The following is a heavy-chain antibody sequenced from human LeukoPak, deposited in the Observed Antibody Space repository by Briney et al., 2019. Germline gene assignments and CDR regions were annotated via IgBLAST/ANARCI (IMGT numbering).Heavy chain of an antibody. Sequence: GGSLRLSCAASGFTFSSYWMSWVRQAPGKGLEWVANIKQDGSEKYYVDSVKGRFTISRDNAKNSLYLQMNSLRVEDTAVYYCAKDPMWFGEGDYKYYMDVWGKGTTVTVSS. CDR3: AKDPMWFGEGDYKYYMDV. V-gene: IGHV3-7*03. CDR1: GFTFSSYW. CDR2: IKQDGSEK. J-gene: IGHJ6*03. D-gene: IGHD3-10*01.